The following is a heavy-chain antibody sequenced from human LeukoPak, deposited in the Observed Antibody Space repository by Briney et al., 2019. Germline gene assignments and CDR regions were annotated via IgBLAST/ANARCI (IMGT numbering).Heavy chain of an antibody. Sequence: PSETLSLTCTVSGGSISSYYWSLIRQPAGKGLEWIGRIYTSGSTNYNPSLKSRVTMSVDTSKNQFSLKLSSVTAADTAVYYCARDRAIFGVAKYYFDYWGQGTLVTVSS. V-gene: IGHV4-4*07. J-gene: IGHJ4*02. CDR2: IYTSGST. CDR1: GGSISSYY. D-gene: IGHD3-3*01. CDR3: ARDRAIFGVAKYYFDY.